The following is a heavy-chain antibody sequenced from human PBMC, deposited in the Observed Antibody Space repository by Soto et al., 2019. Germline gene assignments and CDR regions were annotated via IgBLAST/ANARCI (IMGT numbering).Heavy chain of an antibody. D-gene: IGHD3-3*01. V-gene: IGHV5-10-1*01. Sequence: GESLKISCKGSGYSFTSYWISWVRQMPGKGLEWMGRIDPSDSYTNYSPSFQGHVTISADKSISTAYLQWSSLKASDTAMYYCARHPPRITIFRVVMGTMDVSGQAITVTVSS. CDR3: ARHPPRITIFRVVMGTMDV. J-gene: IGHJ6*02. CDR1: GYSFTSYW. CDR2: IDPSDSYT.